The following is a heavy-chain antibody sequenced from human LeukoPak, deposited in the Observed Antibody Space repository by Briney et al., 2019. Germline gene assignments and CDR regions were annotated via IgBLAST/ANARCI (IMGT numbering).Heavy chain of an antibody. D-gene: IGHD3-10*01. V-gene: IGHV3-13*01. Sequence: GGSLRLSCAASGFTFSSYDMHWVRQATGKGLEWVSAIGTAGDTYYPDSVKGRFTISRENAKNSLYLQMNSLRAGDTAVYYCARDGGGVRGYYYYMDVWGKGTTVTVSS. J-gene: IGHJ6*03. CDR1: GFTFSSYD. CDR2: IGTAGDT. CDR3: ARDGGGVRGYYYYMDV.